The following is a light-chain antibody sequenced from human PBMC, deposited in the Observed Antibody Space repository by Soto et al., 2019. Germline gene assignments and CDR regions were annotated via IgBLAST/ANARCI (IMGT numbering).Light chain of an antibody. J-gene: IGLJ1*01. CDR3: CSYTSSSTYV. Sequence: QSALTQPASVSGSPGQSITISCTGTSSDVGGYNYVPWYQQHPGKAPKLMLYDVSNRPSGVSDRFSGSKSGNTASLTISGLQAEDEGDYYCCSYTSSSTYVFGPGTKVTVL. CDR2: DVS. V-gene: IGLV2-14*03. CDR1: SSDVGGYNY.